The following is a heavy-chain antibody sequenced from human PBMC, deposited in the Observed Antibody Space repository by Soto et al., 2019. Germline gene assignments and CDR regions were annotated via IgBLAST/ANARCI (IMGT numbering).Heavy chain of an antibody. J-gene: IGHJ4*02. CDR1: GFTFSTYG. Sequence: QVQLVESGGGVVQPGRSLRLSCAASGFTFSTYGMHWVRQAPGKGLEWVALISYDGSKQYYADSVKGRCTISRDNSKNTLELQRDSLRAKDTAVYYCAKDRPIGVAVLLDWGQGHLVTVSS. D-gene: IGHD6-19*01. CDR3: AKDRPIGVAVLLD. V-gene: IGHV3-30*18. CDR2: ISYDGSKQ.